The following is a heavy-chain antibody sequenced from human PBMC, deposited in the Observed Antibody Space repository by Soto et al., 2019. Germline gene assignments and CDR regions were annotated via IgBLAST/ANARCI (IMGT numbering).Heavy chain of an antibody. Sequence: EVQLVESGGGLVQPGRSLRLSCAASGFTFDDYVMHWVRRAPGKGLEWVSGISSNSGSIDYADSVKGRFTISRDNAKNSLYLQMNSLRAEDTAVYYCARDRDYYDSSGYQGAFDIWGQGTMVTVSS. D-gene: IGHD3-22*01. V-gene: IGHV3-9*01. CDR3: ARDRDYYDSSGYQGAFDI. J-gene: IGHJ3*02. CDR1: GFTFDDYV. CDR2: ISSNSGSI.